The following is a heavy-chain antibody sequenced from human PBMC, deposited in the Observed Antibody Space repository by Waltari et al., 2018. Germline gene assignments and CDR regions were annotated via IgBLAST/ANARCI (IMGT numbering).Heavy chain of an antibody. CDR2: IIPIFGTA. J-gene: IGHJ4*02. V-gene: IGHV1-69*05. CDR1: GGTFRRSA. Sequence: QVQLVQSGAEVKKPGSSVTVSCKASGGTFRRSALSWVRQAPGQGLEWMGGIIPIFGTANYAQKFQGRVTITTDESTSTAYMELSSLRSEDTAVYYCARGKTGTTVDYFDYWGQGTLVTVSS. D-gene: IGHD1-7*01. CDR3: ARGKTGTTVDYFDY.